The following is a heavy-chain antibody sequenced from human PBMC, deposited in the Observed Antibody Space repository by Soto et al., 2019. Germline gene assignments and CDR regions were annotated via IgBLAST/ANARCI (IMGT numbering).Heavy chain of an antibody. V-gene: IGHV3-33*01. D-gene: IGHD3-3*01. CDR1: GFTFSSYG. CDR2: IWYDGSNK. CDR3: AREGLRRTIPVGYMDV. Sequence: GGSLRLSCAASGFTFSSYGMHWVRQAPGKGLEWVAVIWYDGSNKYYADSVKGRFTISRDNSKNTLYLQMNSLRAEDTAVYYCAREGLRRTIPVGYMDVWGKGTTVTVSS. J-gene: IGHJ6*03.